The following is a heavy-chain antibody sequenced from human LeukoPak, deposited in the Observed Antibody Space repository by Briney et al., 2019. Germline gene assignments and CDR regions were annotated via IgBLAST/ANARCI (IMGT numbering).Heavy chain of an antibody. J-gene: IGHJ3*02. Sequence: SQTLSLTCAISGDSVSSNSATWNWIRQSPLRGLEWLGRTYYRSKWYNDYAVSVKTRITINPDTSKNQFSLQLYSVTPEDTTVYYCARVGHPWGIEDAFDIWGQGTMVTVSS. CDR3: ARVGHPWGIEDAFDI. CDR2: TYYRSKWYN. V-gene: IGHV6-1*01. D-gene: IGHD3-16*01. CDR1: GDSVSSNSAT.